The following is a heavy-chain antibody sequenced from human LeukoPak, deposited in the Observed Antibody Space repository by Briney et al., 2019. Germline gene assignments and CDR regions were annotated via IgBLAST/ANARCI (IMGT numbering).Heavy chain of an antibody. CDR2: IYYSGST. Sequence: PSETLSLTRTVSGGSLSSSSYYWGWIRQPPGKGLEWIGSIYYSGSTYYNPSLKSRVTISVDTSKNQFSLKLSSVTAADTAVYYCARQVAAGYFDLWGRGTLVTVSS. V-gene: IGHV4-39*01. J-gene: IGHJ2*01. D-gene: IGHD5-12*01. CDR1: GGSLSSSSYY. CDR3: ARQVAAGYFDL.